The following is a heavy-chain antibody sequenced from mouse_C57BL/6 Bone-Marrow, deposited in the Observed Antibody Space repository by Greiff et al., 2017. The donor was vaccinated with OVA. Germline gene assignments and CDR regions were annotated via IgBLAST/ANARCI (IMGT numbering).Heavy chain of an antibody. D-gene: IGHD1-1*01. Sequence: EVKLVESGGGLVQPGGSLSLSCAASGFTFTDYYMSWVRQPPGKALEWLGFIRNKANGYTTEYSASVKGRFTISRDNSQSILYLQMNALRAEDSATYYCARSGGSSPFAYWGQGTLVTVSA. CDR3: ARSGGSSPFAY. J-gene: IGHJ3*01. CDR1: GFTFTDYY. CDR2: IRNKANGYTT. V-gene: IGHV7-3*01.